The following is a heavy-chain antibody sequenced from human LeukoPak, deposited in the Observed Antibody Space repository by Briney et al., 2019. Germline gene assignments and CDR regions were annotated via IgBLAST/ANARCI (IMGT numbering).Heavy chain of an antibody. J-gene: IGHJ4*02. V-gene: IGHV4-59*11. CDR3: ARGPGMATIKD. D-gene: IGHD5-24*01. CDR1: GGSISSHY. CDR2: IYYSGST. Sequence: SETLSLTCIVSGGSISSHYWSWIRQPPGKGLECIGNIYYSGSTNYNPSLKSRVTISIDTSKNQFSLKLSSVTAADTAVYYCARGPGMATIKDWGQGTLVTVSS.